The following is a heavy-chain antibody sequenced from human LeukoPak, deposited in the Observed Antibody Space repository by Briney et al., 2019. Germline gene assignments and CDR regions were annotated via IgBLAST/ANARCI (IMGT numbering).Heavy chain of an antibody. V-gene: IGHV4-59*01. Sequence: PSETLSLTCTVSGGSISSYYWSWIRQPPGKGLEWMGYIYYSGSTNYNPSLKSRVTISVDTSKNQFSLKLSSVTAADTAVYYCARATDYDFWSGYSSWGHLNWFDPWGQGTLVTVSS. CDR2: IYYSGST. J-gene: IGHJ5*02. D-gene: IGHD3-3*01. CDR1: GGSISSYY. CDR3: ARATDYDFWSGYSSWGHLNWFDP.